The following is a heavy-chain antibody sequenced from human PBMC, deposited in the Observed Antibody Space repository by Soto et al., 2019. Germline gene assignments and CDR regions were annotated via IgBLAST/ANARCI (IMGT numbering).Heavy chain of an antibody. J-gene: IGHJ4*02. D-gene: IGHD6-19*01. CDR1: GGSISSYY. V-gene: IGHV4-59*08. CDR3: ARHEEAVAGNFDY. Sequence: PSETLSLTCTVSGGSISSYYWSWIRQAPGKGLEWIGYISHSGSPKYNASIESRVTISADKSISTAYLQWSSLKASDTAMYYCARHEEAVAGNFDYWGQGTLVTVSS. CDR2: ISHSGSP.